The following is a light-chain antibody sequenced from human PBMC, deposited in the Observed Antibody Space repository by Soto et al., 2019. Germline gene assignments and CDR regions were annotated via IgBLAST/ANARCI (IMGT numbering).Light chain of an antibody. J-gene: IGKJ1*01. Sequence: DIQMTQSPSSLSASVGDRVTITFEASQDISNYLNLYQQKPGKAPKLLIYDASNLGTGVPSRFSGSGSGTDFTLTTSSLKPDDFATYYCQQYDTYSTFGQGTKVDI. CDR1: QDISNY. V-gene: IGKV1-33*01. CDR2: DAS. CDR3: QQYDTYST.